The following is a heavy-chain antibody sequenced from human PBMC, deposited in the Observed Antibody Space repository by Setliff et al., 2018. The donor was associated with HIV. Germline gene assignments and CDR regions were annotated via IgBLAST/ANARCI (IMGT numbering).Heavy chain of an antibody. D-gene: IGHD3-22*01. CDR3: ASRSSGYLFDY. V-gene: IGHV1-69-2*01. Sequence: GASVKVSCKASGYTFSDYYMHWVQQAPGKGLEWMGRVDPEDGETKYAEKFQGRVTITADTSTDTVYMELSSLRSEDTAVYYCASRSSGYLFDYWGQGTLVT. CDR2: VDPEDGET. CDR1: GYTFSDYY. J-gene: IGHJ4*02.